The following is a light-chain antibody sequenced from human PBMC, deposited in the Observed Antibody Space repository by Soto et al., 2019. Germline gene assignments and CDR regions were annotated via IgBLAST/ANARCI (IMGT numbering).Light chain of an antibody. CDR1: QSVSSN. V-gene: IGKV3-15*01. CDR2: GAS. Sequence: EIVMTQSPATLSVSPGERATLSCRASQSVSSNLAWYQQKPGQAPRLLIYGASTRATGIPARFSGSGSGTDFTLTLSSLQSEDVAVYYCQHYNNWPRTFGQGTKVEIK. J-gene: IGKJ1*01. CDR3: QHYNNWPRT.